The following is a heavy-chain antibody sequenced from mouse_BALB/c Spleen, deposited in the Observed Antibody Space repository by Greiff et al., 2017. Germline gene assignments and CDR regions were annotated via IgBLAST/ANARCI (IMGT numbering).Heavy chain of an antibody. V-gene: IGHV1-7*01. CDR2: INPSTGYT. D-gene: IGHD2-14*01. CDR1: GYTFTSYW. CDR3: AHYRYDTFAY. J-gene: IGHJ3*01. Sequence: VQLQQSGAELAKPGASVKMSCKASGYTFTSYWMHWVKQRPGQGLEWIGYINPSTGYTEYNQKFKDKATLTADKSSSTAYMQLSSLTSEDSAVYYCAHYRYDTFAYWGQGTLVTVSA.